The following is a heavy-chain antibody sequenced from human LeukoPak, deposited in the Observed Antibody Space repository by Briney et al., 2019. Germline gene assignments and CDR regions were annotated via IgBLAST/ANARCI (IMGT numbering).Heavy chain of an antibody. CDR1: GYTFTSYD. CDR3: ARGRVRYAVVVAAIDAFDWFDP. J-gene: IGHJ5*02. V-gene: IGHV1-8*01. Sequence: GASVKVSCKASGYTFTSYDINWVRQATGQGLEWMGWMNPNSGNTGYAQKFQGRVTMTRNTSISTAYMELSSLRSEDTAVYYCARGRVRYAVVVAAIDAFDWFDPWGQGTLVTVSS. CDR2: MNPNSGNT. D-gene: IGHD2-15*01.